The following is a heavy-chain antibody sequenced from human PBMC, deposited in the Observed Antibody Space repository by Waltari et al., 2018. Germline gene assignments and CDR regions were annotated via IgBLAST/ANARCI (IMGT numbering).Heavy chain of an antibody. Sequence: QVTLKESGPALVKPTQTLTLTCTFSGFSLSTSGMRVSWIRQPPGKALEWLARIDWDDDKFYSTSLKTRLTISKDTSKNQVVLTMTNMDPVDTAVYYCARDSSSEPYYYYYMDVWGKGTTVTVSS. V-gene: IGHV2-70*03. CDR3: ARDSSSEPYYYYYMDV. J-gene: IGHJ6*03. D-gene: IGHD6-13*01. CDR2: IDWDDDK. CDR1: GFSLSTSGMR.